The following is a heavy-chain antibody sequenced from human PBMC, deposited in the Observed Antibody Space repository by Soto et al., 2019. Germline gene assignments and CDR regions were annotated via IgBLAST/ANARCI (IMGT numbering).Heavy chain of an antibody. CDR3: ARGGSWFLGEFGNWCDP. V-gene: IGHV1-8*01. D-gene: IGHD6-13*01. Sequence: ASVKVSCKASGYTFTSYDINWVRQATGQGLEWMGWMNPNSGNTGYAQKFQGRVTMTRNTSISTAYMELSSLRCEDTAVYYCARGGSWFLGEFGNWCDPWGQGTLVTVSS. J-gene: IGHJ5*02. CDR1: GYTFTSYD. CDR2: MNPNSGNT.